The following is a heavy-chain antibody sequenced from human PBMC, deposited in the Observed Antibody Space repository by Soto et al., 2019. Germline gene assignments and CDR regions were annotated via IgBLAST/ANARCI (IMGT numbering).Heavy chain of an antibody. CDR2: ISSSSSYT. CDR1: GFTCSEYY. Sequence: SCAASGFTCSEYYMSCILQAPLKGLEWVSYISSSSSYTNYADSVKGRFTISRDNAKNSLYLQMNSLRAEDTAVYYCARGSQWLATYWGQGTLVTVSS. J-gene: IGHJ4*02. CDR3: ARGSQWLATY. V-gene: IGHV3-11*06. D-gene: IGHD6-19*01.